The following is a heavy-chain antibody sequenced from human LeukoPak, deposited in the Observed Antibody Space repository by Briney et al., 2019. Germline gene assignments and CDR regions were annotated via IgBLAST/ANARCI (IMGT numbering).Heavy chain of an antibody. V-gene: IGHV5-51*01. CDR3: VRYGRDYDILTGYYIHGMDV. Sequence: GESLKISCKGSGYPFINYWIGWVRQMPGKGLEWMVIIYPGDSDTRLSPSFQGQVTISADKSISTAYLQWSSLRASDTAMYYCVRYGRDYDILTGYYIHGMDVWGKGTTVIVSS. CDR1: GYPFINYW. CDR2: IYPGDSDT. J-gene: IGHJ6*04. D-gene: IGHD3-9*01.